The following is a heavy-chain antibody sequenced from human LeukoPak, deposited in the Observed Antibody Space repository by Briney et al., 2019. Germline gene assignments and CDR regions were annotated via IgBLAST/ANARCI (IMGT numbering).Heavy chain of an antibody. Sequence: SSETLSLTCTVSGGSISSYYWSWIRQPAGEGLEWIGRIYTSGSTNYNPSLKSRVTMSVDTSKNQFSLKLSSVTAADTAVYYCARATTFGGVIVVNAFDIWGQGTMVTVSS. D-gene: IGHD3-16*02. CDR2: IYTSGST. CDR3: ARATTFGGVIVVNAFDI. J-gene: IGHJ3*02. CDR1: GGSISSYY. V-gene: IGHV4-4*07.